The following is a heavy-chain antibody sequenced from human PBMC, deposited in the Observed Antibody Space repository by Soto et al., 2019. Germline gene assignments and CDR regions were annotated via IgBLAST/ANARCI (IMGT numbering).Heavy chain of an antibody. D-gene: IGHD3-22*01. V-gene: IGHV1-18*01. Sequence: QVQLVQSGAEVKKPGASVKVSCKASGYSFTSYGISWVRQAPGQGLEWMGWISAYNGNTNYAQKFQARVTMTTDTSTETAYMELRSLRSDDTAVYYCARETYHYDSSGYFGLDVWGQGTTVTVSS. CDR1: GYSFTSYG. CDR2: ISAYNGNT. CDR3: ARETYHYDSSGYFGLDV. J-gene: IGHJ6*02.